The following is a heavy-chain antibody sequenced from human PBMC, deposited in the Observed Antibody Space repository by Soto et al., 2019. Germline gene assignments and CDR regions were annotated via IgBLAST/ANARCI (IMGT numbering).Heavy chain of an antibody. J-gene: IGHJ4*02. Sequence: PXGALRVACAASGFTFSSYAMGWVRQGPGKGLEWVAVVSIGGSTHYADSVRGLFTISRDNSKNTLSLQMNSLTAEDTAVYFCAKRRGAGGHFDYWGQGALVTVSS. V-gene: IGHV3-23*01. CDR1: GFTFSSYA. CDR2: VSIGGST. D-gene: IGHD2-15*01. CDR3: AKRRGAGGHFDY.